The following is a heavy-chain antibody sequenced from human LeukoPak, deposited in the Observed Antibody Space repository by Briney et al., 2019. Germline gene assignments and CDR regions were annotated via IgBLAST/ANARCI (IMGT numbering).Heavy chain of an antibody. J-gene: IGHJ6*02. V-gene: IGHV1-69*13. CDR2: IIPIFGTA. Sequence: SVKVSCKASGGTFSSYAISWVRQAPGQGLEWMGGIIPIFGTANYAQKSQGRVTITADESTSTAYMELSSLRSEDTAVYYCARDQGSITIFGVTHYYYYYGMDVWGQGTTVTVSS. CDR3: ARDQGSITIFGVTHYYYYYGMDV. D-gene: IGHD3-3*01. CDR1: GGTFSSYA.